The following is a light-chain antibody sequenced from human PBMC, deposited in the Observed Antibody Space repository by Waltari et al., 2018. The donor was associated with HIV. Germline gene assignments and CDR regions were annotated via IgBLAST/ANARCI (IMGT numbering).Light chain of an antibody. CDR3: QHRYGGPFT. V-gene: IGKV1-39*01. Sequence: IQMTQSPSALSASVGNTVTITCRASKKISRYLNWYQKKVGEAPKLRGYGASSLQSGGPARFRGSGSGSEYFLSISCWKSHDFATYLCQHRYGGPFTFG. CDR1: KKISRY. J-gene: IGKJ5*01. CDR2: GAS.